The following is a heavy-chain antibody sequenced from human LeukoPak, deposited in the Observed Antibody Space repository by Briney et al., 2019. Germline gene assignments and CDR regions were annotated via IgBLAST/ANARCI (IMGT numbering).Heavy chain of an antibody. Sequence: GASLRLSCAASGFTFSNYAMSWVRPAPGKGREWVSAILGSGGSTYYADSVKGRLTVSRDNSKSTLYLQMNSLRAEDTALYYCAKWGDYDVLTGYYVPDYWGQGTLVTVSS. V-gene: IGHV3-23*01. CDR3: AKWGDYDVLTGYYVPDY. J-gene: IGHJ4*02. D-gene: IGHD3-9*01. CDR1: GFTFSNYA. CDR2: ILGSGGST.